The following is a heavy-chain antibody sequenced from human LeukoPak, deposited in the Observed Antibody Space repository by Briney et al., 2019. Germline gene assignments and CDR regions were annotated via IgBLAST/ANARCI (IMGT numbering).Heavy chain of an antibody. Sequence: PSQTLSLTCASAGDSVSSNSVTWNWIRQSPSRGLEWLGRTYYRSTWYNDYAVSVRGRITVNPDTSKNQFSLRLNSVTPEDTAVYYCARRLTQYDCFDPWGQGILVTVSS. D-gene: IGHD2-2*01. CDR1: GDSVSSNSVT. J-gene: IGHJ5*02. CDR3: ARRLTQYDCFDP. CDR2: TYYRSTWYN. V-gene: IGHV6-1*01.